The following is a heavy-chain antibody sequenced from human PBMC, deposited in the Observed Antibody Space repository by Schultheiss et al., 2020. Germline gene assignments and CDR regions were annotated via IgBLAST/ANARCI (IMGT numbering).Heavy chain of an antibody. CDR2: IYHSGST. V-gene: IGHV4-30-2*01. CDR3: ARDLGYSYGGIDY. CDR1: GGSISSGGYS. J-gene: IGHJ4*02. D-gene: IGHD5-18*01. Sequence: SETLSLTCTVSGGSISSGGYSWSWIRQPPGKGLEWIGYIYHSGSTYYNPSLKSRVTISVDTSKNQFSLKLSSVTAADTAVYYCARDLGYSYGGIDYWGQGTLVTVSS.